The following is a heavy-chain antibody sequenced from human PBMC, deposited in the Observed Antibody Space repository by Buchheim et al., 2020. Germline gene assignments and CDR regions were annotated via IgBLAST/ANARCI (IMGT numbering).Heavy chain of an antibody. J-gene: IGHJ4*02. CDR3: AENTAMVD. CDR1: GFTFSSYG. Sequence: QVQLVESGGGVVQPGRSLRLSCAASGFTFSSYGMHWVRQAPGKGLEWVAVISYDGSNKYYADSVKGRFTISRDNSKNTLYLQMNSLRAEDTAVYYCAENTAMVDWGQGTL. D-gene: IGHD5-18*01. V-gene: IGHV3-30*18. CDR2: ISYDGSNK.